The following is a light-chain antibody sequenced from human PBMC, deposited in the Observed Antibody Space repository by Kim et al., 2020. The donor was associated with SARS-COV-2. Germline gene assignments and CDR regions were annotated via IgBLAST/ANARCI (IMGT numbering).Light chain of an antibody. CDR3: QQYGSSPPVT. CDR2: GAS. J-gene: IGKJ5*01. Sequence: RGERATLSCRASQSVSSSSLAWYRPKPGQAPRLLIYGASSRATGIPDRFSGSGSGTDFTLTIRRLEPEDFAVYYCQQYGSSPPVTFGQGTRLGIK. V-gene: IGKV3-20*01. CDR1: QSVSSSS.